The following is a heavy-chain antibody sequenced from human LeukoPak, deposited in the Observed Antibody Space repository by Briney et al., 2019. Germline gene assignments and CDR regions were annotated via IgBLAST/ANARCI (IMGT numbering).Heavy chain of an antibody. CDR2: IYPGNSDT. CDR1: GYIFTSYW. CDR3: ARLGTTSGDGMDV. J-gene: IGHJ6*04. Sequence: GESLKISCKGSGYIFTSYWIGWVRRMPGKGLEWVGIIYPGNSDTRYRPSFQGQVTISADKSITTAYLQWSSLKASDTAMYYCARLGTTSGDGMDVWGKGTTVTVSS. D-gene: IGHD2-2*01. V-gene: IGHV5-51*01.